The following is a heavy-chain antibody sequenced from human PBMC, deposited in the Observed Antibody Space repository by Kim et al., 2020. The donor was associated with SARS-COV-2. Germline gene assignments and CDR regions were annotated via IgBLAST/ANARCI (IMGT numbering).Heavy chain of an antibody. J-gene: IGHJ6*02. D-gene: IGHD6-13*01. CDR3: ARDQSSSSWEAPEYFGMDV. V-gene: IGHV1-2*06. Sequence: ASVKVSCKASGYTFTGYYMHWVRQAPGQGLEWMGRINPNSGGTNYAQKFQGRVTMTRDTSISTAYMELSRLRSDDTAVYYCARDQSSSSWEAPEYFGMDVWGQGTTVTVSS. CDR1: GYTFTGYY. CDR2: INPNSGGT.